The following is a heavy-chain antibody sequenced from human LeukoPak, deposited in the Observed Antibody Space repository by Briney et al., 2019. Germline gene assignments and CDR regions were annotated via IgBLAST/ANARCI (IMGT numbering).Heavy chain of an antibody. CDR1: GFTFSDYY. CDR2: ISSSGGTI. V-gene: IGHV3-11*04. D-gene: IGHD5-18*01. Sequence: GGSLRLSCAASGFTFSDYYMSWIRQAPGKGLEWVSYISSSGGTIHYPDSVKGRFTISRDNAKTSLYLQMNSLRAEDTAVYYCARSLWPEDYWGQGTLVTVSS. CDR3: ARSLWPEDY. J-gene: IGHJ4*02.